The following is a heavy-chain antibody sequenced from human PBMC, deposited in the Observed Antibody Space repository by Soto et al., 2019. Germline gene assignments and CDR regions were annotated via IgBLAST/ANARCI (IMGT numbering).Heavy chain of an antibody. CDR3: AKDDTPGPYCSGGSCYSGFDY. J-gene: IGHJ4*02. D-gene: IGHD2-15*01. CDR1: GFTFDDYA. V-gene: IGHV3-9*01. CDR2: ISWNSGSI. Sequence: EVQLVESGGGLVQPGRSLRLSCAASGFTFDDYAMHWVRQAPGKGLEWVSGISWNSGSIGYADAVKGRFTISRDNAKNSLSLQMNSLRAEDTALYYCAKDDTPGPYCSGGSCYSGFDYWGQGTLVTVSS.